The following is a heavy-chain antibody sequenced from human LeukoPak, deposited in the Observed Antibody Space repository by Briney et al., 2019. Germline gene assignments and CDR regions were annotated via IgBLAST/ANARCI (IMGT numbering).Heavy chain of an antibody. J-gene: IGHJ4*02. CDR3: AKDERDYFDY. D-gene: IGHD1-1*01. V-gene: IGHV3-30*18. CDR1: GFTFSSYG. Sequence: PGGSLRLSCAASGFTFSSYGMHWVPQAPGKGLEWVAVISYDGSNKYYADSVKGRFTISRDNSKNTLYLQMNSLRAEDTAVYYCAKDERDYFDYWGQGTLVTVSS. CDR2: ISYDGSNK.